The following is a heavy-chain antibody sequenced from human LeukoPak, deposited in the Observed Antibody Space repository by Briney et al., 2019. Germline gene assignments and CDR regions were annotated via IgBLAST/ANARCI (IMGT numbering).Heavy chain of an antibody. D-gene: IGHD6-19*01. CDR1: GYTFTSYY. V-gene: IGHV1-46*03. J-gene: IGHJ4*02. CDR3: ATRGQWLVKGDYFDY. Sequence: ASVKVSCKASGYTFTSYYMHWVRQAPGQGLEWMGIINPSGGSTSYAQKFQGRVTMTRDMSTSTVYMELSSLRSEDTAVYYCATRGQWLVKGDYFDYWGQGTLVTVSS. CDR2: INPSGGST.